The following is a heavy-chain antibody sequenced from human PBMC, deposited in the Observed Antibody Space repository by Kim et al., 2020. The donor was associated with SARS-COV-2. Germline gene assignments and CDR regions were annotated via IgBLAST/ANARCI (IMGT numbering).Heavy chain of an antibody. J-gene: IGHJ4*02. Sequence: GGSLRLSCAASGFTFSGYAMSWVRQAPGKGLEWVSSISGAGGSTYYADSVKGRFTTSRDNSKNTLYLQVSSLRAEDTAIYYCAKAGYSSSWYRIPFDYWGQGTLVTVSS. CDR1: GFTFSGYA. CDR2: ISGAGGST. D-gene: IGHD6-13*01. CDR3: AKAGYSSSWYRIPFDY. V-gene: IGHV3-23*01.